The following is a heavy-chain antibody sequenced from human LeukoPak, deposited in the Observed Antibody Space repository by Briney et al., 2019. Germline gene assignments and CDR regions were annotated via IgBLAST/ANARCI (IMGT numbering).Heavy chain of an antibody. Sequence: ASAKVSCKASGYTFTSYGISWVRQAPGQGLEWTGWISAYNGNTNYAQKFQGRVTMTTDTSTSTAYMELRSLRSDDTAVYYCARDCGSSCRLDYWGQGTLVTVSS. CDR1: GYTFTSYG. D-gene: IGHD6-13*01. CDR2: ISAYNGNT. V-gene: IGHV1-18*01. J-gene: IGHJ4*02. CDR3: ARDCGSSCRLDY.